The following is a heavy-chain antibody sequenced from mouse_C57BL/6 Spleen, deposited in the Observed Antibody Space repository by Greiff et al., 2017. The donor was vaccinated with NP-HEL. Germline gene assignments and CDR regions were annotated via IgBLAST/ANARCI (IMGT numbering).Heavy chain of an antibody. J-gene: IGHJ2*01. CDR3: TTYDYEGYYFDY. D-gene: IGHD2-4*01. V-gene: IGHV14-4*01. CDR2: IDPENGDT. CDR1: GFNIKDDY. Sequence: EVQLQQSGAELVRPGASVKLSCTASGFNIKDDYMHWVKQRPEQGLEWIGWIDPENGDTEYASKFQGKATITADTSSNTAYLQLSSLTSEDTAVYYCTTYDYEGYYFDYWGQGTTLTVSS.